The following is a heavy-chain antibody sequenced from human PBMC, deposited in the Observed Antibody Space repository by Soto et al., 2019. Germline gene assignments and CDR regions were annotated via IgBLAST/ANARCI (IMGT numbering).Heavy chain of an antibody. CDR2: IHYRGST. CDR1: GGSITSGDYY. J-gene: IGHJ6*02. V-gene: IGHV4-30-4*01. CDR3: ARDHYCSGGSCLKRDYYYYGMDV. D-gene: IGHD2-15*01. Sequence: QVELQESGPGLVKPSQTLSLTCTVSGGSITSGDYYWSWIRQPPGKGLEWIGNIHYRGSTYYNPCLKSRVTISVDTSKNQFSLKLSSVTAADTAVYYCARDHYCSGGSCLKRDYYYYGMDVWGQGTTVTVSS.